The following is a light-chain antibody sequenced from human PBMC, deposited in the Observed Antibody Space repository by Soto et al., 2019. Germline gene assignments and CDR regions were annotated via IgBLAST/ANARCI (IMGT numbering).Light chain of an antibody. J-gene: IGKJ4*01. CDR2: GAS. CDR3: QQYDSSFA. Sequence: IVLTQSPAILSLPPGERATLSCTASQHVTTTYIAWYQQKFGQAPRLLIYGASTRATGTPDRFTGGGFGTDFTLTISRVEPEDFAVYYCQQYDSSFAFGGGTKVDIK. V-gene: IGKV3-20*01. CDR1: QHVTTTY.